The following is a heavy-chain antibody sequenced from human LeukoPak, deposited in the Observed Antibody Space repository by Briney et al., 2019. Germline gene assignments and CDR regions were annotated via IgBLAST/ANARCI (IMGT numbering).Heavy chain of an antibody. V-gene: IGHV3-7*01. D-gene: IGHD3-3*01. J-gene: IGHJ4*02. CDR3: AREGAYEDDFDY. CDR1: GFTFRNYW. Sequence: PGGSLRLSCVGSGFTFRNYWMSWVRQAPGKGLEWVAKIKQDGSEKYYVDSVKGRFTISRDNAKKSLYLQMNSLRAEDTALYFCAREGAYEDDFDYWGQGTLVTVSS. CDR2: IKQDGSEK.